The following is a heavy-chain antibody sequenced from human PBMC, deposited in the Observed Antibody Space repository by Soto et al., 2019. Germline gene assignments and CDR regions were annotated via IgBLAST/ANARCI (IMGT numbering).Heavy chain of an antibody. J-gene: IGHJ6*03. D-gene: IGHD3-3*01. CDR1: GFTFSSYG. CDR2: ISYDGSNK. Sequence: GGSLRLSCAASGFTFSSYGMHWVRQAPGKGLEWVAVISYDGSNKYYADSVKGRFTISRDNSKNTLYLQMNSLRAVDTAVYYCAKELGYLMSGYGYYYMDVWGTGTTVTVSS. CDR3: AKELGYLMSGYGYYYMDV. V-gene: IGHV3-30*18.